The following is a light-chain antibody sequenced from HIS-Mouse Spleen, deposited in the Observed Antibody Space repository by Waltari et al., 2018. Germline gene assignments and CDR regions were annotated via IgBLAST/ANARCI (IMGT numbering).Light chain of an antibody. J-gene: IGKJ1*01. V-gene: IGKV1-9*01. Sequence: DIQLTQSPSFLSASVGDRVTITCRASQGISSYLAWYHKKPGKAPKLLIYAASTLQSGVPSRFSGSGSGTEFTLTISSLQPEDFATYYCQQLNSYPPTFGQGTKVEIK. CDR3: QQLNSYPPT. CDR1: QGISSY. CDR2: AAS.